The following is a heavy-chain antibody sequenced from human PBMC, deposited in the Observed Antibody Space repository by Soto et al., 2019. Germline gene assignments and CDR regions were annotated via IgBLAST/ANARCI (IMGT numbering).Heavy chain of an antibody. Sequence: SETLSHTCTVSGGSISSGDYYWSWILQPTGKGLEWIRYIYYSGSTYYNTSLKSRVNISVDTSKNQFSLKLSSVTAADTAVYYCACEFCSSNLQIGQWGQGTLATVST. CDR1: GGSISSGDYY. D-gene: IGHD6-13*01. CDR2: IYYSGST. V-gene: IGHV4-30-4*02. J-gene: IGHJ4*02. CDR3: ACEFCSSNLQIGQ.